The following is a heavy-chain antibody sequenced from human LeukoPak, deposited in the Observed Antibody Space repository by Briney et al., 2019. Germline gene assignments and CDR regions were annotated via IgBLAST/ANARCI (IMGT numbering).Heavy chain of an antibody. Sequence: SVKVSCKASGYTFTGYYMHWVRQAPGQGLEWMGRIIPIFGTANYAQKFQGRVTITTDESTSTAYMELSSLRSEDTAVYYCARDWAALTYCGGDCYGGYFDYWGQGTLVTVSS. V-gene: IGHV1-69*05. CDR2: IIPIFGTA. CDR1: GYTFTGYY. D-gene: IGHD2-21*02. J-gene: IGHJ4*02. CDR3: ARDWAALTYCGGDCYGGYFDY.